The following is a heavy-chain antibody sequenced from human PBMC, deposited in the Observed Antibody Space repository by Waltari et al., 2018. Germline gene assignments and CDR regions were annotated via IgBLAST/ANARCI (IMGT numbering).Heavy chain of an antibody. CDR2: ISLSGGSI. D-gene: IGHD3-22*01. J-gene: IGHJ3*01. Sequence: EVQLVESGGGLVQLGRSLRLYCAASGFTFGDYAMHWVRQPPGKGRERVSGISLSGGSIGYADSVKGRFTISRDNAKNSLSLQMNSLTAEDTALYYCAKANYYDGSGYYYKSAFDHWGQGTTVTVSS. CDR3: AKANYYDGSGYYYKSAFDH. CDR1: GFTFGDYA. V-gene: IGHV3-9*01.